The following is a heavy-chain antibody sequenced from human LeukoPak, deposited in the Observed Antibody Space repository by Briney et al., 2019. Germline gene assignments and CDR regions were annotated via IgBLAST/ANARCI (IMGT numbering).Heavy chain of an antibody. CDR2: INPSGGST. J-gene: IGHJ4*02. CDR1: GYTFTSYY. Sequence: ASVKVSCKASGYTFTSYYMHWVRQAPGQGLEWMGIINPSGGSTSYAQKFQGRVTMTRDTSTSTVYMELSSLRSEDTAVYYCARDRVGAGGEYYFDYWGQGTLVTVSS. CDR3: ARDRVGAGGEYYFDY. D-gene: IGHD1-26*01. V-gene: IGHV1-46*01.